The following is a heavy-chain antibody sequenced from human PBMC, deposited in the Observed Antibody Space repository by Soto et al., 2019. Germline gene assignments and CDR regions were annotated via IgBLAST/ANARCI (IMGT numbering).Heavy chain of an antibody. Sequence: SWGDSGFSVSSYGMSGGSKAPGKGRGWGSTIRVRGHSTWSADTLPGRFTITRDNPKNALYLQMNTLTAEDAAVYSCAKPATVTTPFYNHGIDVWGQGTTVTVSS. CDR2: IRVRGHST. CDR1: GFSVSSYG. D-gene: IGHD4-17*01. CDR3: AKPATVTTPFYNHGIDV. J-gene: IGHJ6*02. V-gene: IGHV3-23*01.